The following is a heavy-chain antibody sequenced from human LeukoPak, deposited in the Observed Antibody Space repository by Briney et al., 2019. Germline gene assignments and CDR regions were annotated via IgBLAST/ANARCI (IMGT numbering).Heavy chain of an antibody. J-gene: IGHJ4*02. CDR3: ARDGDYSSSWYYFDY. CDR1: GGSISSGSYY. V-gene: IGHV4-61*02. Sequence: SQTLSLTCTVSGGSISSGSYYWSWIRQPAGKGLEWIGRIYTSGSTNYNPSLKSRVTISVDTSKNQFSLKLSSETAADTAVYYCARDGDYSSSWYYFDYWGQGTLVTVSS. D-gene: IGHD6-13*01. CDR2: IYTSGST.